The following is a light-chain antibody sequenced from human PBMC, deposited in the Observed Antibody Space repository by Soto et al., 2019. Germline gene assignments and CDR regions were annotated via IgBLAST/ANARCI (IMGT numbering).Light chain of an antibody. CDR2: EVT. CDR1: SSDVGGYNY. Sequence: QSVLTQPPSASGSPGQSVTISCTGTSSDVGGYNYVSWYQQHPGKVPKLMIYEVTKRPSGVPDRFSGSKSGNTASLTVSGLQAEDEADYYCSSYAGSNILVFGGRTKLTVL. V-gene: IGLV2-8*01. CDR3: SSYAGSNILV. J-gene: IGLJ3*02.